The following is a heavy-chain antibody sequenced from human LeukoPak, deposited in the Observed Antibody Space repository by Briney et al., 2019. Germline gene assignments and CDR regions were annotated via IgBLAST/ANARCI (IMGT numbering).Heavy chain of an antibody. CDR1: GFTFSDYY. Sequence: GSLRLSCAASGFTFSDYYMSWIRQAPGKGLEWVSYISSSGSAVFYADSVKGRFTISRDNSKNTLYLQMNSLRAEDTAVYYCARDREQLYYFDYWGQGTLVTVSS. D-gene: IGHD6-13*01. J-gene: IGHJ4*02. CDR2: ISSSGSAV. V-gene: IGHV3-11*04. CDR3: ARDREQLYYFDY.